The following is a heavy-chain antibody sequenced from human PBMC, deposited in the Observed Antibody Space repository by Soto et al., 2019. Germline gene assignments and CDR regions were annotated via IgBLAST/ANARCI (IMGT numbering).Heavy chain of an antibody. CDR2: INPNSGGT. D-gene: IGHD3-3*01. J-gene: IGHJ6*02. V-gene: IGHV1-2*04. Sequence: ASVKVSCKASGYTFTGYYMHWVRQAPGQRQERMGWINPNSGGTNYAQKIQGWVTMTRDTSISTAYMELSRLRSDDTAVYYCARDEGYDFWSGYLPGADYGMDVWGQGTTVTVSS. CDR1: GYTFTGYY. CDR3: ARDEGYDFWSGYLPGADYGMDV.